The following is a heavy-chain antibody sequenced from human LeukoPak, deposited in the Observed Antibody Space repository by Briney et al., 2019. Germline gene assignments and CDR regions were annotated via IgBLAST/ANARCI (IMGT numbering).Heavy chain of an antibody. D-gene: IGHD2-15*01. Sequence: PGGSLRLSCAASGFTFSYYSMNWVRQAPGKGLEWVSSISSSSTYIYYADSLKGRFTISRDNAKNSLYLQMNGLRAEDTAVYYCARAVYCSGGSCYSGMDVWGRGTTVTVSS. CDR3: ARAVYCSGGSCYSGMDV. CDR2: ISSSSTYI. V-gene: IGHV3-21*01. J-gene: IGHJ6*02. CDR1: GFTFSYYS.